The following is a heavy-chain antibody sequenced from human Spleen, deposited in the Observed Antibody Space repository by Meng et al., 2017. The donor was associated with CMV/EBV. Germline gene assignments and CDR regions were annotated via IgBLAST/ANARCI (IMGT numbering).Heavy chain of an antibody. Sequence: GGSLRLSCAASGFTFSNYAMSWVRQAPGKGLEWVAVISSDGGNKYYADSVKGRFTISRDNSKNTLYLQMNSLRAEDTAIYYCARDPLRGSGSYYWDYWGQGTLVTVSS. D-gene: IGHD3-10*01. CDR3: ARDPLRGSGSYYWDY. CDR2: ISSDGGNK. V-gene: IGHV3-30*04. CDR1: GFTFSNYA. J-gene: IGHJ4*02.